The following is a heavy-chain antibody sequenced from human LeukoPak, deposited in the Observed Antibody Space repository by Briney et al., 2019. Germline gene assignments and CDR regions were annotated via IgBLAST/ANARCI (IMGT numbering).Heavy chain of an antibody. Sequence: ASVKVSCKASGYTFTGYYMHWVRQAPGRGLEWMGRINPNSGGTNYAQKFQGRVTMTRDTSISTAYMELSRLRSDDTAVYYCAPSIAVFLGFDPWGQGTLVTVSS. CDR2: INPNSGGT. J-gene: IGHJ5*02. V-gene: IGHV1-2*06. CDR3: APSIAVFLGFDP. D-gene: IGHD6-6*01. CDR1: GYTFTGYY.